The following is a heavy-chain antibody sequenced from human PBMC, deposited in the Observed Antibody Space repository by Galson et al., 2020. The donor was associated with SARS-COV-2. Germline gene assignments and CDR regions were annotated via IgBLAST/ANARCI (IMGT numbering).Heavy chain of an antibody. Sequence: SQTLSLTCTVSGGSINTAGFYWSWIRQPAGKGLEWIGRIYTTGSTNYNPSLKSLLTISVDTSQNHFSLNLNSVTAADTAVYYCARGTITESHWFFDLWGRGTLVTVSS. CDR2: IYTTGST. V-gene: IGHV4-61*02. J-gene: IGHJ2*01. D-gene: IGHD3-10*01. CDR3: ARGTITESHWFFDL. CDR1: GGSINTAGFY.